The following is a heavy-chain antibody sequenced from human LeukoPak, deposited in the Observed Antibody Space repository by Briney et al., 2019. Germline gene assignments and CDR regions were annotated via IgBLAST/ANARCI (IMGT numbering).Heavy chain of an antibody. CDR1: GYSFTSYW. CDR2: IYPGDSDT. Sequence: GESLKISCKGSGYSFTSYWIGWVRQMPGKGLEWMGIIYPGDSDTRYSPSFQGQVTISADKSISTAYLQWSSLKASDTAMYYCARPHSNYGVPDAFDIWGQGTMVTVSS. CDR3: ARPHSNYGVPDAFDI. J-gene: IGHJ3*02. V-gene: IGHV5-51*01. D-gene: IGHD4-11*01.